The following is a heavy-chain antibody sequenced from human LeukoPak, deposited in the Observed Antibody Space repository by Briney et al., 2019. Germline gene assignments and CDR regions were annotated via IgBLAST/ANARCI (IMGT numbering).Heavy chain of an antibody. CDR2: IKQDGSEK. J-gene: IGHJ6*03. Sequence: GGSLRLSCAASGFTFSSYWMSWVRQAPGKGLEWVANIKQDGSEKYYVDSVKGRFTISRDNAKNSLYLQMNSLRAEDTAVYYCASCSWCYYYYYYMDVWGKGPTVTVS. CDR3: ASCSWCYYYYYYMDV. D-gene: IGHD2-15*01. V-gene: IGHV3-7*01. CDR1: GFTFSSYW.